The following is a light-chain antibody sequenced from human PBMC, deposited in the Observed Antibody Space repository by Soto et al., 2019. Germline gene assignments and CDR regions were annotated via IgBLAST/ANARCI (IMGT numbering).Light chain of an antibody. CDR2: EVS. V-gene: IGLV2-14*01. J-gene: IGLJ1*01. CDR3: SSYTCNSLYV. Sequence: QSALTQPASVSGSPGQSITISCTGTSSDVGGYNYVSWYQQHPGKAPKLMIYEVSNRLSGVSNRFSGSKSGNTASLTISGLQAEDEADYYCSSYTCNSLYVFGTGTKLTVL. CDR1: SSDVGGYNY.